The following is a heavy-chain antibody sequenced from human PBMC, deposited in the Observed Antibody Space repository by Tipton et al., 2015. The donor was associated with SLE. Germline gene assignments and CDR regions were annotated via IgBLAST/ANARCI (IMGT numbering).Heavy chain of an antibody. J-gene: IGHJ6*02. CDR3: AISPKVAGDYYYYGMDV. Sequence: LVKPSETLSLTCTVSGGSISSYYWSWIRQPPGKGLEWIGYIYYSGSTNYNPSLKSRVTISVDTSKNQFSLKLSSVTAADTAVYYCAISPKVAGDYYYYGMDVWGQGTTVTVSS. D-gene: IGHD6-19*01. V-gene: IGHV4-59*08. CDR1: GGSISSYY. CDR2: IYYSGST.